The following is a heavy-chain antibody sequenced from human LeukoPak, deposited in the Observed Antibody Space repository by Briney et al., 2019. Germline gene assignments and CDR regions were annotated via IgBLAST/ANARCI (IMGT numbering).Heavy chain of an antibody. J-gene: IGHJ5*02. V-gene: IGHV3-15*01. D-gene: IGHD3-16*01. CDR1: GLTFIDAY. CDR2: IKSTPDGGTT. CDR3: TTSSWGNPVS. Sequence: GGSLRLSCAVSGLTFIDAYMTWVRQAPGRALEWVVLIKSTPDGGTTHYAAPVRGRFTVSRDDSKNPLFPQMNSLKTEDTAVYYCTTSSWGNPVSWGQGTLVTVSS.